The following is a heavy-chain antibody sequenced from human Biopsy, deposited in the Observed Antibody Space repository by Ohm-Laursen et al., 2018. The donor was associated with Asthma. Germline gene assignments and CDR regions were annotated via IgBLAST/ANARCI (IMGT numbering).Heavy chain of an antibody. Sequence: GTLSLTCTVFGGSINNFYWSWIRQPPGKGLESIGHVYYSGSTDYNPSLKSRVTISIDASKNQFSLKLTSVTAADTAVYYCARGVDRVTGLLDHFDSWGQGTLVTVSS. D-gene: IGHD2-21*02. CDR3: ARGVDRVTGLLDHFDS. J-gene: IGHJ4*01. V-gene: IGHV4-59*01. CDR2: VYYSGST. CDR1: GGSINNFY.